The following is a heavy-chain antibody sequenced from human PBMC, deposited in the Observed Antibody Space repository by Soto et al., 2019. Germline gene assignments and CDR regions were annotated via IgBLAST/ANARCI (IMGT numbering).Heavy chain of an antibody. CDR2: IRSKGNNYAT. Sequence: VQLVESGGGLVQPGGSLKLSCAASGFTFSGSAMHSVRQASGKGLEWVGRIRSKGNNYATAYGASLKGRFTISRDDSKNTAYLQMNSLNTEDTAVYYCSRQASDFWSGKPQYYMDVWGKGTTVTVSS. D-gene: IGHD3-3*01. V-gene: IGHV3-73*01. J-gene: IGHJ6*03. CDR1: GFTFSGSA. CDR3: SRQASDFWSGKPQYYMDV.